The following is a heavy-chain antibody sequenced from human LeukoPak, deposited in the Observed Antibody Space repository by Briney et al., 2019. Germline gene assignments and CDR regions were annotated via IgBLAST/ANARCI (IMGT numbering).Heavy chain of an antibody. D-gene: IGHD2-2*01. V-gene: IGHV4-59*01. J-gene: IGHJ4*02. CDR3: ARSRPAAYMYYFDY. CDR1: SGSISSYY. CDR2: ISYSGTT. Sequence: SETLSLTCTVSSGSISSYYWSWIRQPPGKGLEWIGYISYSGTTNYNPSLRIRVTISVDSSKNQFSLKLSSVTAADTAVYYCARSRPAAYMYYFDYWGQGTQVTVSS.